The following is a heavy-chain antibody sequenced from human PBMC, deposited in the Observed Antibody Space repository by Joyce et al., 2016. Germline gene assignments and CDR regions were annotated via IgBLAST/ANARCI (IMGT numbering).Heavy chain of an antibody. CDR1: GFTFSSDA. CDR2: ISASGGST. V-gene: IGHV3-23*01. CDR3: ATWAPTNYDLWSGYSYYFDN. J-gene: IGHJ4*02. D-gene: IGHD3-3*01. Sequence: EVQLLESGGGLVQPGGSLRLSCAASGFTFSSDAMSWVRQAPGKGLEWVSTISASGGSTYYADSVKGRFTISRDNSEDALYLHMNSLRAEDTAVYYCATWAPTNYDLWSGYSYYFDNWGQGTLVTVSS.